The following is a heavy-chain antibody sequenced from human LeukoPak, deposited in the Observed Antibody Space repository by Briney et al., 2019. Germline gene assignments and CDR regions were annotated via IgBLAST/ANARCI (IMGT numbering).Heavy chain of an antibody. CDR3: TTDWATVTTSNY. Sequence: SGRSLRLSCTASGFTFGDYAMSWFRQAPGKGLEWVGFIRSKAYGGTTDYAAPVKGRFTISRDDSKNTLYLQMNSLKTEDTAVYYCTTDWATVTTSNYWGQGTLVTVSS. J-gene: IGHJ4*02. D-gene: IGHD4-17*01. CDR1: GFTFGDYA. CDR2: IRSKAYGGTT. V-gene: IGHV3-49*03.